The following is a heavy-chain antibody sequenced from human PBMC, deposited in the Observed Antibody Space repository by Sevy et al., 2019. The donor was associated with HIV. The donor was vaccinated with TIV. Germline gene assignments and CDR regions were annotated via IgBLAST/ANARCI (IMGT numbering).Heavy chain of an antibody. CDR1: GFTFSSYA. CDR3: ARDLGQEQWLVRGNWLDP. Sequence: GGSLRLSCAASGFTFSSYAMHWVRQAPGKGLEWVSAISYDGSNKYYADSVKGRFTISRDNSKNTLYLQMNSLRPEETAVYYCARDLGQEQWLVRGNWLDPWGQGTLVTVSS. D-gene: IGHD6-19*01. J-gene: IGHJ5*02. V-gene: IGHV3-30*04. CDR2: ISYDGSNK.